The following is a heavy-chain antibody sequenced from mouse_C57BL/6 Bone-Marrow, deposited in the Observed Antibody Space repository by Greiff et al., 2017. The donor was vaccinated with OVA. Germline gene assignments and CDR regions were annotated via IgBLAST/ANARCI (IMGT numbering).Heavy chain of an antibody. D-gene: IGHD2-3*01. V-gene: IGHV1-55*01. J-gene: IGHJ3*01. Sequence: QVQLQQPGAELVKPGASVKMSCKASGYTFTSYWITWVKQRPGQGLEWIGDIYPGSGSTNYNEKFTSKATLTVDTSSSTAYMQLSSLPSEDSAVYYCARVYDGYYLAWFAYWGQGTLVTVSA. CDR1: GYTFTSYW. CDR2: IYPGSGST. CDR3: ARVYDGYYLAWFAY.